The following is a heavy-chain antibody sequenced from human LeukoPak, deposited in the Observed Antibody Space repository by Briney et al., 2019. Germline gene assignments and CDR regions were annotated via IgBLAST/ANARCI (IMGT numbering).Heavy chain of an antibody. V-gene: IGHV3-23*01. CDR2: ISTSGSTT. Sequence: PGGSLRLSCAASGFTFSRYAMTWVRQAPGKGLEWVSAISTSGSTTYYADSVKGRFTISRDNSKNTLYLQMNSLGAEDTAVYYCAKGSGSGYNRGLDYWGQGTLVTVSS. CDR1: GFTFSRYA. J-gene: IGHJ4*02. D-gene: IGHD5-12*01. CDR3: AKGSGSGYNRGLDY.